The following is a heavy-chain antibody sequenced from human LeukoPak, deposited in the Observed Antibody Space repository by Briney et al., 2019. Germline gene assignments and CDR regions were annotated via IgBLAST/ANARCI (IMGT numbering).Heavy chain of an antibody. CDR1: GYTFTSYG. V-gene: IGHV1-18*01. CDR2: ISAYNGNT. Sequence: GASVKVSCKASGYTFTSYGISWVRQAPGQGLEWMGWISAYNGNTNYAQKLQGRVTMTTDTSTSTAYMELRSLRSDDTAVYYCARNRAPYSSSSLPFDYWGQGTLVTVSS. D-gene: IGHD6-6*01. CDR3: ARNRAPYSSSSLPFDY. J-gene: IGHJ4*02.